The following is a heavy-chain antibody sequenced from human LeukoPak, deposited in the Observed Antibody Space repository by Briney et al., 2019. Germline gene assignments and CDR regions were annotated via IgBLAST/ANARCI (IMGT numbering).Heavy chain of an antibody. D-gene: IGHD2-2*01. CDR2: ISSSGSTI. Sequence: SGGSLRLSCAASGFTFSGYYMSWIRQAPGKGLEWVSYISSSGSTIYYADSVKGRFTISRDNAKNSLYLQMNSLRAEDTAVYYCARGDLIVVRADDYWGQGTLVTVSS. CDR1: GFTFSGYY. V-gene: IGHV3-11*01. J-gene: IGHJ4*02. CDR3: ARGDLIVVRADDY.